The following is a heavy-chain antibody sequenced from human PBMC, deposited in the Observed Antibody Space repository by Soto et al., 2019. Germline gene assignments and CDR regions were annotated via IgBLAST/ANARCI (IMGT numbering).Heavy chain of an antibody. V-gene: IGHV4-34*01. CDR1: GGSFSGYY. Sequence: PSETLSLTCAVYGGSFSGYYWSWIRQPPGKGLEWIGEINHSGSTNYNPSLKSRVTISVDTSKNQFSLKLSSVTAADTAVYYCARGYGGNPLYYYYYYGMDVWGQGTTVTVSS. D-gene: IGHD4-17*01. J-gene: IGHJ6*02. CDR2: INHSGST. CDR3: ARGYGGNPLYYYYYYGMDV.